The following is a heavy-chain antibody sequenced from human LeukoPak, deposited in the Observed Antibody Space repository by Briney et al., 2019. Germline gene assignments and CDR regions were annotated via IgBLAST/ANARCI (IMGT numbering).Heavy chain of an antibody. V-gene: IGHV4-59*11. CDR3: ARDRNDFSFDP. CDR1: GGSISSHY. Sequence: SGTLSLTCTVSGGSISSHYWSWIRQPPGKGLEWIGYIYYSGSTNYNPSLKSRVTISVDTSKNQFSLKLSSVTAADTAVYYCARDRNDFSFDPWGQGTLVTVSS. J-gene: IGHJ5*02. D-gene: IGHD3-3*01. CDR2: IYYSGST.